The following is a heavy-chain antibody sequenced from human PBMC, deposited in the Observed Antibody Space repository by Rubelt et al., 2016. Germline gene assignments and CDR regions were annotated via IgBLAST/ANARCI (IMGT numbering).Heavy chain of an antibody. V-gene: IGHV3-33*01. CDR1: GFTFSSYG. J-gene: IGHJ6*02. CDR3: AREYFDWLPTWGTYYGMDV. CDR2: IWYDGSNK. Sequence: RLSCAASGFTFSSYGMHWIRQAPGKGLEWVAVIWYDGSNKYYADSVKGRFTISRDNSKNTLYLQMNSRRAEATAVYYCAREYFDWLPTWGTYYGMDVGGQGTKVTVSS. D-gene: IGHD3-9*01.